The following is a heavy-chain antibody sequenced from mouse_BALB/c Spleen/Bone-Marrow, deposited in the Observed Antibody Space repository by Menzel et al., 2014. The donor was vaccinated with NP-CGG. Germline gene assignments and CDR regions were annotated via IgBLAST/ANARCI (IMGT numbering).Heavy chain of an antibody. D-gene: IGHD1-1*01. CDR1: GFAFSSHD. CDR2: ISSGGGST. Sequence: EVQLVESGGGLVKPGGSLKLSCAASGFAFSSHDMSWVRQTPEKRLEWVAYISSGGGSTYYSDTVKGRFTISRDNAKNTLYLQMSSLKSEDTAMYYCVRQGAVAATRGFAYWGQGTLVTVSA. V-gene: IGHV5-12-1*01. CDR3: VRQGAVAATRGFAY. J-gene: IGHJ3*01.